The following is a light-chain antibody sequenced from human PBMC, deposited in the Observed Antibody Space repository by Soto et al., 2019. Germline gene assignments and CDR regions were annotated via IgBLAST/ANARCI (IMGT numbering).Light chain of an antibody. CDR1: SSDVGGYNY. V-gene: IGLV2-8*01. CDR2: DVS. CDR3: SSYAGSNNFVV. J-gene: IGLJ2*01. Sequence: QSALTQPPSASGSPGQSVTISCTGTSSDVGGYNYVSWYQHHPGKPPKLIVYDVSKRPSGVPARFSGSKSDNTASLTVSGLQPEDEADYYCSSYAGSNNFVVFGGGTKLTVL.